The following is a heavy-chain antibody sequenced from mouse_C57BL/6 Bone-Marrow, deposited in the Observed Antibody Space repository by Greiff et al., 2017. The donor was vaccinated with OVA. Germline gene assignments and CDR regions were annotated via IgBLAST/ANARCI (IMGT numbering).Heavy chain of an antibody. Sequence: EVHLVESGGGLVQPGGSLSLSCAASGFTFTDYYMSWVRQPPGKALEWLGFIRNKANGYTTEYSASVKGRFTISRDNSQSILYLQMNALRAEDSATYYCARYDGLYAMDYWGQGTSVTVSS. D-gene: IGHD2-3*01. CDR2: IRNKANGYTT. CDR3: ARYDGLYAMDY. J-gene: IGHJ4*01. CDR1: GFTFTDYY. V-gene: IGHV7-3*01.